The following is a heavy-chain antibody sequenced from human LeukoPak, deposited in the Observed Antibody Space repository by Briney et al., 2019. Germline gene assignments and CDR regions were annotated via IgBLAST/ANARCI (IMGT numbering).Heavy chain of an antibody. J-gene: IGHJ4*02. CDR2: INSDGSST. CDR3: ARDLYYFGSGSLDY. Sequence: PGGSLRLSCAAPGFTFSSYEMNWVRQAPGKGLVWVSRINSDGSSTTYADSVKGRFTISRDNAKNTLYLQMNSLRVEDTAVYYCARDLYYFGSGSLDYWGQGTLVTVSS. V-gene: IGHV3-74*01. D-gene: IGHD3-10*01. CDR1: GFTFSSYE.